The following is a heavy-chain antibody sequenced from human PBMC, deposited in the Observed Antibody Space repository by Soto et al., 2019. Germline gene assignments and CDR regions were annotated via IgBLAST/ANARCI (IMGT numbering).Heavy chain of an antibody. CDR2: ISYDGSNK. V-gene: IGHV3-30-3*01. CDR1: GFTFSSYA. CDR3: ARVRGRRGYSGYDGEFDY. J-gene: IGHJ4*02. Sequence: QVQLVESGGGVVQPGRSLRLSCAASGFTFSSYAMHWVRQAPGKGLEWVAVISYDGSNKYYADSVKGRFTISRDNSKNTLYLQMNSLRAEDTAVYYCARVRGRRGYSGYDGEFDYWGQGTLVTVSS. D-gene: IGHD5-12*01.